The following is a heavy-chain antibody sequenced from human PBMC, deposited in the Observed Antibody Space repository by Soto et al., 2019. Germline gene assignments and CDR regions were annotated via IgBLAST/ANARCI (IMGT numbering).Heavy chain of an antibody. CDR1: GFTFSKSS. D-gene: IGHD3-22*01. Sequence: SVKVSCKTSGFTFSKSSVQWMRQARGQRLEWIGWVIVGIGNTRYAQKFQDRVTITRDMSTSTSYMELSSLRSEDTAVYYCAWLFPTYYYDSSGYYRAGGFDPWGQGTLVTVPQ. CDR3: AWLFPTYYYDSSGYYRAGGFDP. J-gene: IGHJ5*02. CDR2: VIVGIGNT. V-gene: IGHV1-58*01.